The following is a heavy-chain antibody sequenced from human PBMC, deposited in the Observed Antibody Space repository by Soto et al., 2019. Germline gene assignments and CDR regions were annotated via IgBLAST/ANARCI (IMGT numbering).Heavy chain of an antibody. V-gene: IGHV1-69*02. CDR2: IIPILGIA. CDR1: VGTFSSYT. Sequence: QVQLVQSGAEVKKPGSSVKVSCKASVGTFSSYTISWVRQAPGQGLEWMGRIIPILGIANYAQKFQGRVTITADKSTSTAYMELCSLRSEDTAVYYCARGKSQSTYYGSGSRGYGMDVWGQGTTVTVSS. CDR3: ARGKSQSTYYGSGSRGYGMDV. D-gene: IGHD3-10*01. J-gene: IGHJ6*02.